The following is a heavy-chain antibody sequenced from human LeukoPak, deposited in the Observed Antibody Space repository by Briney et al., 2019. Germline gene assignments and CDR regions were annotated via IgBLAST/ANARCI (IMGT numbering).Heavy chain of an antibody. D-gene: IGHD3-10*01. CDR3: ARSPSVVQYGY. V-gene: IGHV4-39*01. CDR2: IYYSGST. J-gene: IGHJ4*02. Sequence: PSETLSLTCTVSGGSISSSSYYWGWIRQPPGKGLEWIGSIYYSGSTYYNPSLKSRVTISVDTSKNQFSLKLSSVTAADTAAYYCARSPSVVQYGYWGQGTLVTVSS. CDR1: GGSISSSSYY.